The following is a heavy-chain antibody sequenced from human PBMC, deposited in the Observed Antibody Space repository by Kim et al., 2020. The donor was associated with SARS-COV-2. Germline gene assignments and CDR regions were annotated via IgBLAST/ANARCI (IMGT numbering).Heavy chain of an antibody. J-gene: IGHJ3*02. Sequence: GGSLRLSCAASGFTFSNYGMYWVRQAPGKGLEWVAVIWYDGGNEYYTDSVKGRFTISRDNSKNTLYLQMNSLRAEDTAVYYCARGGVTAHDIWGQGTMVTVSS. V-gene: IGHV3-33*01. CDR1: GFTFSNYG. CDR2: IWYDGGNE. CDR3: ARGGVTAHDI. D-gene: IGHD2-21*02.